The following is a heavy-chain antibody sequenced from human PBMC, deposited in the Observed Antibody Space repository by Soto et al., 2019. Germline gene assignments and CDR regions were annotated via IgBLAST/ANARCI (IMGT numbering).Heavy chain of an antibody. CDR2: ISSSSSYI. Sequence: KPGGSLRLSCAASGFTFSSYSMNWVRQAPGKGLEWVSSISSSSSYIYYADSVKGRFTISRDDAKNSLYLQMNSLRAEETAVYYCAIVQTLYRGYLFDYWCQAILVTVS. D-gene: IGHD5-12*01. CDR3: AIVQTLYRGYLFDY. CDR1: GFTFSSYS. J-gene: IGHJ4*02. V-gene: IGHV3-21*01.